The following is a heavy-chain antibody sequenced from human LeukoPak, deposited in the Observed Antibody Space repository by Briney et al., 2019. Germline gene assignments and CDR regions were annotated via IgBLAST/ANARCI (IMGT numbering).Heavy chain of an antibody. CDR1: GGSISGYY. V-gene: IGHV4-4*09. Sequence: SETLSLTCTVSGGSISGYYWSWIRQPPGKGLEWIGYIYTSGSTNYNPSLKSRVTISVDTSTNQFSLKLSSVTAADTAVYYCARHGLHCSSNSCYFGWFDPWGQGTLVTVSS. D-gene: IGHD2-2*01. J-gene: IGHJ5*02. CDR3: ARHGLHCSSNSCYFGWFDP. CDR2: IYTSGST.